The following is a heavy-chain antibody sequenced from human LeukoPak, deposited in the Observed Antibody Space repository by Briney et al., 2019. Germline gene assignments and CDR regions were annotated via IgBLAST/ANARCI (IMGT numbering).Heavy chain of an antibody. V-gene: IGHV1-18*01. Sequence: ASVKVSCKASGYTFTTYGISWVRQAPGQGLDWMGWISAYNGNTNYAQKLQGRVTMTTDTSTSTAYMELRSLRSDDTAVYYCARDSDSGTSFDPWGQGTLVTVSS. J-gene: IGHJ5*02. CDR2: ISAYNGNT. CDR1: GYTFTTYG. CDR3: ARDSDSGTSFDP. D-gene: IGHD1-26*01.